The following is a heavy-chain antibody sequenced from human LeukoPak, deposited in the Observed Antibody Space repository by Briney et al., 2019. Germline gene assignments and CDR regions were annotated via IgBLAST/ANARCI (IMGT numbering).Heavy chain of an antibody. CDR1: GGSFSGYY. J-gene: IGHJ6*03. CDR3: ARQIKQTYYYYYYYMDV. V-gene: IGHV4-34*01. CDR2: ITHSGST. Sequence: SETLSLTCAVYGGSFSGYYWSWIRQPPGKGLEWIGAITHSGSTNYNPSLKSRVTISVDTSKNQFSLKLSSVTAADTAVYYCARQIKQTYYYYYYYMDVWGKGTTVTISS.